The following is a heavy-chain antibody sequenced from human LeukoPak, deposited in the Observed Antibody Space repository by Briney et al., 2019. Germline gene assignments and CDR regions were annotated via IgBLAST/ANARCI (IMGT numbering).Heavy chain of an antibody. V-gene: IGHV3-9*01. CDR1: GFTFGDYA. D-gene: IGHD3-16*01. J-gene: IGHJ3*02. CDR2: ISWDSRTI. Sequence: GGSLRVSCAASGFTFGDYAMNWGRQAPGKGLEWVSGISWDSRTINYADSVRGRFTISRDNAKSSLYLQMNSLRPEDTALYYCTKASTSYGYKDDAFDIWGQGTMVTVSS. CDR3: TKASTSYGYKDDAFDI.